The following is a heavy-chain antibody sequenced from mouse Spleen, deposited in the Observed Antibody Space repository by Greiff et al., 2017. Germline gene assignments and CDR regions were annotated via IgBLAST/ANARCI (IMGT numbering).Heavy chain of an antibody. V-gene: IGHV2-5*01. CDR3: AKMGVYYYAMDY. CDR2: IWRGGST. J-gene: IGHJ4*01. Sequence: VKLQESGPGLVQPSQSLSITCTVSGFSLTSYGVHWVRQSPGKGLEWLGVIWRGGSTDYNAAFMSRLSITKDNSKSQVFFKMNSLQADDTAIYYCAKMGVYYYAMDYWGQGTSVTVSS. CDR1: GFSLTSYG.